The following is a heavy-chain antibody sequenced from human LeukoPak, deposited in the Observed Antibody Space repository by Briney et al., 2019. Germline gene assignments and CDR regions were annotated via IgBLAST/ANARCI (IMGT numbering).Heavy chain of an antibody. D-gene: IGHD3-3*01. Sequence: SSETLSLTCTVSGGSISSSSYYWGWIRQPPGKGLEWIGSIYYSGSTYYNPSLKGRVTISVDTSKNQFSLKLSSVTAADTAVYYCARQRGMVSDYWGQGTLVTVSS. CDR2: IYYSGST. CDR1: GGSISSSSYY. CDR3: ARQRGMVSDY. V-gene: IGHV4-39*01. J-gene: IGHJ4*02.